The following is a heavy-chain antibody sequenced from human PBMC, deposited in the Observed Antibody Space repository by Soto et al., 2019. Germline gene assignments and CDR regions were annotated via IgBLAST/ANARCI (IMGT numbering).Heavy chain of an antibody. J-gene: IGHJ4*02. D-gene: IGHD1-20*01. V-gene: IGHV3-23*01. Sequence: PGGSLRLSCAASGFNVSISYMSWVRQVPGKGLEWVSAVSGSGGSTYYADSVKGRFTISRDNSKDTLYLQMNNLRAEDTAVYYCAKPPDYNWNDYWGQGTLVTVSS. CDR2: VSGSGGST. CDR3: AKPPDYNWNDY. CDR1: GFNVSISY.